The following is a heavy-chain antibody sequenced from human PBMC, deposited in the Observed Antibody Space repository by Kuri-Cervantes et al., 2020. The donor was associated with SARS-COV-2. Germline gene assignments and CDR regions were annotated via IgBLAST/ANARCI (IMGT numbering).Heavy chain of an antibody. CDR2: ISPHNGNT. CDR3: ARTQPARFLPYYMDV. CDR1: GYTFTTYG. V-gene: IGHV1-18*01. Sequence: SVNLSCTASGYTFTTYGISWVRQAPGQGLEWLGWISPHNGNTNNVQNFQGRVTMTTDTSTSTAYMELRSLKSDDTALYYCARTQPARFLPYYMDVWGKGTPVTVSS. D-gene: IGHD6-6*01. J-gene: IGHJ6*03.